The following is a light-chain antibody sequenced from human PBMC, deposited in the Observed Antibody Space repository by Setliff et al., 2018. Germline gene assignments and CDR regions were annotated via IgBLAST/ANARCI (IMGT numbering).Light chain of an antibody. CDR3: QQFGSSPLT. V-gene: IGKV1-13*02. J-gene: IGKJ4*01. CDR2: GAS. Sequence: AIQLTQSPSSLSASVGDKVTITCRASQGVSRALAWYQQKPGKAPQVLISGASNLESGVPSRFSGSGSGTDFTLTISGLRPEDFATYYCQQFGSSPLTFGGGTK. CDR1: QGVSRA.